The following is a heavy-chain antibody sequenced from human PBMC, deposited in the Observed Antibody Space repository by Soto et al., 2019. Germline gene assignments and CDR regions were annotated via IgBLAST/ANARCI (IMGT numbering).Heavy chain of an antibody. CDR3: ARDLGGLSPSGIEAAIHY. CDR2: FSPYNGNT. CDR1: GYTFTSYG. Sequence: QVQLVQSGAEVKKPGASVKVSCKASGYTFTSYGISWVRQAPGQGLEWMGWFSPYNGNTNHAQKLQGRVTMTTDTSTSTAYMELRSLRSDDTAVYYCARDLGGLSPSGIEAAIHYWGQGTLVTVCS. V-gene: IGHV1-18*01. J-gene: IGHJ4*02. D-gene: IGHD6-13*01.